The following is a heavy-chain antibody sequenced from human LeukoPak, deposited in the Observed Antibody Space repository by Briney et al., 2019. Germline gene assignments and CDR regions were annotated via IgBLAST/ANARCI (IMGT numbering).Heavy chain of an antibody. CDR1: GGTFSSYA. D-gene: IGHD3-16*02. CDR3: ARESDYVWGSYRF. CDR2: IIPIFGTA. J-gene: IGHJ4*02. V-gene: IGHV1-69*05. Sequence: SVKVSCKASGGTFSSYAISWVRQAPGQGLEWMGGIIPIFGTANYAQKFQGRVTITTDESTSTAYMELSSPRSEDTAVYYCARESDYVWGSYRFWGQGTLVTVSS.